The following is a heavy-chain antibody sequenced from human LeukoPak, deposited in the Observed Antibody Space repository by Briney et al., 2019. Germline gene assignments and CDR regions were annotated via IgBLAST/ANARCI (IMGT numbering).Heavy chain of an antibody. CDR3: ARVDMSSWFDP. D-gene: IGHD2-2*03. CDR2: IYYSGST. V-gene: IGHV4-59*01. Sequence: SETLSLTCTVSGGSISSYYWSWIRQPPGKGLEWIGYIYYSGSTNYNPSLKSRVTISVDTSKNQFSLKLSSVTAADTAVYYCARVDMSSWFDPWGQGTPVTVSS. J-gene: IGHJ5*02. CDR1: GGSISSYY.